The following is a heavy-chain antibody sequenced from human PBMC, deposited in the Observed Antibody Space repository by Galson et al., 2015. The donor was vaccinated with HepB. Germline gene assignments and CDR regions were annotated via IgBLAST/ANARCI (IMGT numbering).Heavy chain of an antibody. Sequence: SVKVSCKASGYTFTSYGISWVRRAPGQGLEWMGWISAYNGNTNYAQKLQGRVTMTTDTSTSTAYMELRRLRSDDTAVYYCARDQGSGWYGAFDIWGQGTMVTVSS. D-gene: IGHD6-19*01. V-gene: IGHV1-18*04. CDR2: ISAYNGNT. CDR3: ARDQGSGWYGAFDI. CDR1: GYTFTSYG. J-gene: IGHJ3*02.